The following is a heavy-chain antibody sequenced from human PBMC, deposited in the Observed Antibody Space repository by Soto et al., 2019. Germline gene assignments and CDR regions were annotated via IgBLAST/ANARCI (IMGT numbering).Heavy chain of an antibody. CDR3: AKGFYYDSSGSTNFDY. Sequence: PGGSLRLSCAASGFTFSSYAMSWVRQAPGKGLEWVSTISGSGGGTYYADSVKGRFTISRDNSKNTLYLQMNSLRAEDTAVYYCAKGFYYDSSGSTNFDYWGQGTPVTVSS. CDR2: ISGSGGGT. J-gene: IGHJ4*02. CDR1: GFTFSSYA. V-gene: IGHV3-23*01. D-gene: IGHD3-22*01.